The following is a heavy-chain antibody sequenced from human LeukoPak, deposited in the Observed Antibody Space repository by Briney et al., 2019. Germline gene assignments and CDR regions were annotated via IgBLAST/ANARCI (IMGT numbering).Heavy chain of an antibody. CDR3: ARDGTAAGLYFDL. CDR1: GFTFSSYW. Sequence: PGGSLRLSCAASGFTFSSYWIHWVRQAPGKGLVWVSRINSDGSSTSYADSVKGRFTISRDNAKNTLYLQMNSLRAEDTAVYYCARDGTAAGLYFDLWGQGTLVTVSS. D-gene: IGHD6-13*01. V-gene: IGHV3-74*01. J-gene: IGHJ4*01. CDR2: INSDGSST.